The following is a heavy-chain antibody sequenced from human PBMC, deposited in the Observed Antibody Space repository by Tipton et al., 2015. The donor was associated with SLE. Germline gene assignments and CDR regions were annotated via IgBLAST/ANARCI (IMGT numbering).Heavy chain of an antibody. Sequence: TLSLTCTVSGASIISLNWWTWVRQPPGKGLEWIGEIYHTGRTNYKPSLKSRVIITVDKSKNQFSLNLSSVTAADTAVYYCARVGVVNVVPSRSDRRFDCWGQGFFVTVSS. D-gene: IGHD2-8*01. CDR3: ARVGVVNVVPSRSDRRFDC. V-gene: IGHV4-4*02. CDR2: IYHTGRT. CDR1: GASIISLNW. J-gene: IGHJ4*02.